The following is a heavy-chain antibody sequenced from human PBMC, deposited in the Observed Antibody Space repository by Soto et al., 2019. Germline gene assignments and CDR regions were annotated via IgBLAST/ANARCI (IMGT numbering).Heavy chain of an antibody. Sequence: GGSLRLSCAASGFTFSNAWMNWVRQAPGKGLEWVGRIKSKTDGGTTDYAAPVKGRFTISRDDSKNTRYLQRNSLKTEDTAVYYCTGATYYDFWSGYLRGMDVWAKGPRSPSP. D-gene: IGHD3-3*01. J-gene: IGHJ6*02. CDR2: IKSKTDGGTT. CDR3: TGATYYDFWSGYLRGMDV. V-gene: IGHV3-15*07. CDR1: GFTFSNAW.